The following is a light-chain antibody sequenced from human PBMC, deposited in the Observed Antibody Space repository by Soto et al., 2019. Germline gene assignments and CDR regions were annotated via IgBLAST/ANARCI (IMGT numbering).Light chain of an antibody. Sequence: ELVMTQSPATLSVSPGERATLSCRASQSVSSNLAWYQQKPGQAPRLLIYGASTRATGIPARFSGSGSGTEFTLTISSLQSEDFAVYYCQQYNNWPALTFGGGTKVDI. J-gene: IGKJ4*01. V-gene: IGKV3-15*01. CDR1: QSVSSN. CDR3: QQYNNWPALT. CDR2: GAS.